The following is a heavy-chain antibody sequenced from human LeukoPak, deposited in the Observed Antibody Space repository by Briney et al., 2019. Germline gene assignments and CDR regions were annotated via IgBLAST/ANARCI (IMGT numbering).Heavy chain of an antibody. J-gene: IGHJ4*02. CDR3: ARDRNYGTSDF. D-gene: IGHD4-17*01. V-gene: IGHV3-21*01. CDR1: GFTFSRYY. CDR2: ISSSSAYI. Sequence: GGSLRLSCAASGFTFSRYYMTWVRQAPGKGLEWVSSISSSSAYIYYEDSVKGRFSISRDNAKNSLYLQIHSLRAEDTAVYYCARDRNYGTSDFWGQGTLVTVSS.